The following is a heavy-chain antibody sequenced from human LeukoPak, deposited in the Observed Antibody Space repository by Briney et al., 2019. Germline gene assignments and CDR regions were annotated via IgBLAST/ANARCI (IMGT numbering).Heavy chain of an antibody. J-gene: IGHJ4*02. D-gene: IGHD3-3*01. Sequence: GGSLRLSCAASGFTFSSYSMNWVRQAPGKGLEWVSSISSGSTYVYYADSVKGRFTISRDNSKNTLYLQMNSLRAEDTATYYCAKDGRSGAPFDRWGQGTVLTVSS. V-gene: IGHV3-21*04. CDR2: ISSGSTYV. CDR1: GFTFSSYS. CDR3: AKDGRSGAPFDR.